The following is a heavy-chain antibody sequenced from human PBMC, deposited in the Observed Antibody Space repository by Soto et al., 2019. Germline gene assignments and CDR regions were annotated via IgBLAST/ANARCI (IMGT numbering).Heavy chain of an antibody. V-gene: IGHV1-69*01. J-gene: IGHJ4*02. Sequence: QVQMVQSGAVVKKPGSSARVSCKVSGGTFSRHSISWVRQAPGQGLEWMGGIIPIFDATQYAQKFQGRLTITADESTTTFHMDLSGLRPEDTAIYYCARDLTSVRGSWGQGTLVTVS. D-gene: IGHD3-10*01. CDR3: ARDLTSVRGS. CDR2: IIPIFDAT. CDR1: GGTFSRHS.